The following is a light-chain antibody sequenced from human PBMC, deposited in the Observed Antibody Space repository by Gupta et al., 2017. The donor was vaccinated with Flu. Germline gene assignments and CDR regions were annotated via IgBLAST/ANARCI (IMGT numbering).Light chain of an antibody. Sequence: EIVLTQSPATLSSSPGERATLSCRASQSVSSYLAWYQQKPGHAPRLLIYDASNRATGIPARFSGSGSGTDFTLTISSLEPEDFAVYYCQQRSNWPPKYTFGQGTKLEIK. CDR3: QQRSNWPPKYT. CDR1: QSVSSY. J-gene: IGKJ2*01. V-gene: IGKV3-11*01. CDR2: DAS.